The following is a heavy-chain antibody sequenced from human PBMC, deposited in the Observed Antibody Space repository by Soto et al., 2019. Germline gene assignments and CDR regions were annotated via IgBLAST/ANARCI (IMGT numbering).Heavy chain of an antibody. V-gene: IGHV3-11*06. J-gene: IGHJ3*02. CDR3: ARTEWNYPPAFDI. Sequence: PGGSLRLSCAASGFTFSDYYMSWIRQAPGKGLEWVSYISSSSSYTNYADSVKGRFTISRDNAKNSLYLQMNSLRAEDTAVYYCARTEWNYPPAFDIWGQGTMVTVSS. CDR2: ISSSSSYT. CDR1: GFTFSDYY. D-gene: IGHD1-7*01.